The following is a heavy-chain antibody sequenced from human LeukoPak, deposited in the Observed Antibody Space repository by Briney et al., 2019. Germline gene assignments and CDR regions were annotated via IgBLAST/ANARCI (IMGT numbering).Heavy chain of an antibody. CDR1: GYTFTGYY. J-gene: IGHJ6*03. CDR2: INPNSGGT. Sequence: GASVKVSCKASGYTFTGYYMHWVRQAPGQGLEWMGRINPNSGGTNYAQKFQGGVTMTRDTSISTAYMELSRLRSDDTAVYYCAREGGILTGYEDYMDVWGKGTTVTVSS. CDR3: AREGGILTGYEDYMDV. V-gene: IGHV1-2*06. D-gene: IGHD3-9*01.